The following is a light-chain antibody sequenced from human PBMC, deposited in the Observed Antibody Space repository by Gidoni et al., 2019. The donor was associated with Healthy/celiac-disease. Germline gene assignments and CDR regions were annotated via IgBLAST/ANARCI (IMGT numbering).Light chain of an antibody. J-gene: IGKJ2*01. V-gene: IGKV1-39*01. CDR2: AAS. CDR1: KSISSY. CDR3: QQSYSTPYT. Sequence: DFHMTQSPSSLSASVGDRVTITCRASKSISSYLNWYQQKPGKAPKLLIYAASSLQSGVPSRFSGSGSGTDFTLTISSLQPEDFATYYCQQSYSTPYTFGQGTKLEIK.